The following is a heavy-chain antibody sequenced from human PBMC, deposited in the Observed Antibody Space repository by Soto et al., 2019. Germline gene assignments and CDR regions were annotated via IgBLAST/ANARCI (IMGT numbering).Heavy chain of an antibody. J-gene: IGHJ4*02. Sequence: QVQLVESGGGVVQPGRSLRLSCAASGFTFSSYGMHWVRQAPGKGLEWVAVISYDGSNKYYADSVKGRFTISRDNSKNTLYLQMNSLRAEDTAVYYCAKEAFRQWLPSTLDYWGQGTLVTVSS. CDR2: ISYDGSNK. D-gene: IGHD6-19*01. CDR1: GFTFSSYG. V-gene: IGHV3-30*18. CDR3: AKEAFRQWLPSTLDY.